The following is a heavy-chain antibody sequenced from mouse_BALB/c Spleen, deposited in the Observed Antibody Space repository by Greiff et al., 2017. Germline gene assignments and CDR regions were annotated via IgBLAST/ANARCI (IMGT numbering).Heavy chain of an antibody. V-gene: IGHV14-4*02. J-gene: IGHJ3*01. Sequence: EVQLQQSGAELVRSGASVKLSCTASGFNIKDYYMHWVKQRPEQGLEWIGWIDPENGDTEYAPKFQGKATMTADTSSNTAYLQLSSLTSEDPAVYYCNAWGTARAPAWFAYWGQGTLVTVSA. D-gene: IGHD3-2*01. CDR3: NAWGTARAPAWFAY. CDR1: GFNIKDYY. CDR2: IDPENGDT.